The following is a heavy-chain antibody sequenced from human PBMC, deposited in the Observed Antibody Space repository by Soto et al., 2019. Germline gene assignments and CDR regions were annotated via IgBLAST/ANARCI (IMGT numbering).Heavy chain of an antibody. CDR1: GGSISGYY. CDR3: ARTYYYDSSGLHTLFDP. CDR2: INHSGST. D-gene: IGHD3-22*01. Sequence: QVHLQQWGAGLLKPSETLSLTCAVYGGSISGYYWSWIRQLPGKGLEWIGEINHSGSTNYNPSLKSRVTISVDTSKNQFSLKLSSVTAADTAVYYCARTYYYDSSGLHTLFDPWGQGTLVTVSS. J-gene: IGHJ5*02. V-gene: IGHV4-34*01.